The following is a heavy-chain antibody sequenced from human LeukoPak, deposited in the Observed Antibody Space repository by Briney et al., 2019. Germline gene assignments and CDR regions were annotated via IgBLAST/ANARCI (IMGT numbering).Heavy chain of an antibody. D-gene: IGHD1-26*01. V-gene: IGHV4-34*01. J-gene: IGHJ4*02. Sequence: PSETLSLTCAVYGGSFSGYYWSWIRQPPGKGLEWIGEINHSGSTNYNPSLKSRVTISVDTSKNQFSLKLSSVTAADTAVYYCAREQLEGYSGSSGGFDYWGQGTLVTVSS. CDR1: GGSFSGYY. CDR3: AREQLEGYSGSSGGFDY. CDR2: INHSGST.